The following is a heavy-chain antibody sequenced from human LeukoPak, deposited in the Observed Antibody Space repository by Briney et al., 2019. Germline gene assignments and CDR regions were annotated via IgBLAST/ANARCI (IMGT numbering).Heavy chain of an antibody. CDR1: GYTFTSYD. D-gene: IGHD3-10*01. CDR2: MNPNSGNT. J-gene: IGHJ5*02. Sequence: ASVKVSCKASGYTFTSYDINWVRQATGQGLEWMGWMNPNSGNTGYAQKFQGRVTMTRNTFISTAYMELSSLRSEDTAVYYCARAGRITMVRGVIRYNWFDPWGQGTLVTVSS. CDR3: ARAGRITMVRGVIRYNWFDP. V-gene: IGHV1-8*01.